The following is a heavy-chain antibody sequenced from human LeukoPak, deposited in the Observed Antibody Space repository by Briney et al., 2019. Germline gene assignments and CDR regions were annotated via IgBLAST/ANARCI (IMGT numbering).Heavy chain of an antibody. J-gene: IGHJ4*02. D-gene: IGHD6-13*01. Sequence: GGSLRLSCAASGFTFSSYAMSWVRQAPGKGLEWVSAISGSGGSTYYADSVKGRFTISRDNSKNTLYLQMNSLRAEDTAVYYCAKDIRIAAAGWYYFDYWGQGTLVTVSS. CDR3: AKDIRIAAAGWYYFDY. CDR1: GFTFSSYA. V-gene: IGHV3-23*01. CDR2: ISGSGGST.